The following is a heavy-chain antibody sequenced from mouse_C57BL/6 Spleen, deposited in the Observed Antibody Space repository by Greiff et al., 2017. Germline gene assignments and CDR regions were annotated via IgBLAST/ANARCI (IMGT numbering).Heavy chain of an antibody. Sequence: QVQLQQPGAELVKPGSSVKLSCKASGYTFTSYWMHWVKQRPIQGLEWIGNIDPSDSETHYNQKFKDKATLTVDKSSSTAYMQLSSLTSEDSAVYYCARERECGNYAMDYWGQGTSVTVSS. J-gene: IGHJ4*01. V-gene: IGHV1-52*01. CDR1: GYTFTSYW. D-gene: IGHD1-1*02. CDR2: IDPSDSET. CDR3: ARERECGNYAMDY.